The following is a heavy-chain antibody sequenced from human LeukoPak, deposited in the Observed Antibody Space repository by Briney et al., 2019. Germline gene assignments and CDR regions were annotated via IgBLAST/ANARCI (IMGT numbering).Heavy chain of an antibody. CDR2: IYQSAST. D-gene: IGHD1-26*01. V-gene: IGHV4-4*02. J-gene: IGHJ4*02. CDR1: GGAITSRHW. Sequence: SETLSLTCAVPGGAITSRHWWSWVRQPPGKGLEWIGEIYQSASTNYNPSLQNRVTIAVDWSNNQFSLGLSSVTAADTAVYYCARHQVGVNTFDYWGQGILVTVSS. CDR3: ARHQVGVNTFDY.